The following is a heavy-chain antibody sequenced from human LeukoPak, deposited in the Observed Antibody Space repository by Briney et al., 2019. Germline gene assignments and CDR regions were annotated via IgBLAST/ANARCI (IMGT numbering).Heavy chain of an antibody. D-gene: IGHD3-16*02. CDR3: ARSIGGVWGSYRQPDY. V-gene: IGHV4-34*01. J-gene: IGHJ4*02. CDR2: INHSGST. Sequence: SETLSLTCAVYGGSFSGYYWSWIRQPPGKGLEWIGEINHSGSTNYNPSLKSRVTISVDTSKNQFSLKLSPVTAADTAVYYCARSIGGVWGSYRQPDYWGQGTLVTVSS. CDR1: GGSFSGYY.